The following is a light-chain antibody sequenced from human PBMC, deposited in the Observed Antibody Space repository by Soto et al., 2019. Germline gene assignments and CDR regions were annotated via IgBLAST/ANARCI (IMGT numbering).Light chain of an antibody. CDR2: AAS. V-gene: IGKV1-9*01. CDR1: QGISSH. Sequence: IQLTQSPSSLPASVGDRVTITCRASQGISSHLAWYQQKPGKAPKLLIYAASTLQTGVPSRFSGGGSGTDFTLTLSSLQPEDFATYYCQQVNSFPSTFGQGTRLEIK. J-gene: IGKJ5*01. CDR3: QQVNSFPST.